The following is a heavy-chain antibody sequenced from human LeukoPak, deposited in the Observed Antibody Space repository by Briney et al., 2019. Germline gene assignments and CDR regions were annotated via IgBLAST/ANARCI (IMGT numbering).Heavy chain of an antibody. Sequence: GASVKVSCKASGYTFTSYDINWVRQAPGQGLDWMGWMNPNSGNTGYAQKFQGRVTMTRNTSISTAYMELSSLRSEDTAVYSCACAADTMVLVVITYYMDVWGKGPRVTVSS. V-gene: IGHV1-8*01. CDR2: MNPNSGNT. J-gene: IGHJ6*03. CDR1: GYTFTSYD. CDR3: ACAADTMVLVVITYYMDV. D-gene: IGHD3-10*01.